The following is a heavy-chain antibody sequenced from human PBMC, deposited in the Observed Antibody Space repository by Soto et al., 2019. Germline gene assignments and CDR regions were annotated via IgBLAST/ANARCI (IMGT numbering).Heavy chain of an antibody. CDR1: GDTHTIYF. CDR2: INSVSGGA. Sequence: QVQLVQSGAEVKQPGASVRVSCKASGDTHTIYFIHWLRQAPGQGLAWMGWINSVSGGANYAPRFQGRVAMTRDRSSATAFMELSRLRSDDTAVYYCARGGSYYAHWGQGTLVTVSS. J-gene: IGHJ4*02. V-gene: IGHV1-2*02. CDR3: ARGGSYYAH. D-gene: IGHD1-26*01.